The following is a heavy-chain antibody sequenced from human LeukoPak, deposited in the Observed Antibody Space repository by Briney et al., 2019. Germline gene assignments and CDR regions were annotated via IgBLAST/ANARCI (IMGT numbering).Heavy chain of an antibody. Sequence: GGSLRLSCAASGFTFSDYYMGWIRQAPGKGLEWVSYISSSGSTIYYADSVKGRFTISRDNAKNSLYLQMNSLRAEDTAVYYCARDRVAVAGYNWFDPWGQGTLVTVSS. CDR3: ARDRVAVAGYNWFDP. J-gene: IGHJ5*02. D-gene: IGHD6-19*01. CDR1: GFTFSDYY. V-gene: IGHV3-11*01. CDR2: ISSSGSTI.